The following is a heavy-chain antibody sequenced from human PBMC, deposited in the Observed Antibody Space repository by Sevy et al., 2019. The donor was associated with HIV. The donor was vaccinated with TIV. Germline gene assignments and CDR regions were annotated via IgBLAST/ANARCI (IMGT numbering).Heavy chain of an antibody. J-gene: IGHJ4*02. V-gene: IGHV3-30*03. CDR2: ISYDGSNK. D-gene: IGHD1-26*01. CDR3: AIGNRVY. CDR1: GFTFSSYG. Sequence: GESLKISCAASGFTFSSYGMHWVRQAPGKGLEWVAVISYDGSNKYYADSVKGRFTISRDNSKNTLYLQMNSLRAEDTAVYYCAIGNRVYWGQGTLVTVSS.